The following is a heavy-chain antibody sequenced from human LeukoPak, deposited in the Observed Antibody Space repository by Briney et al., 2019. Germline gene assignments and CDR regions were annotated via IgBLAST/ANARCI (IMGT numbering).Heavy chain of an antibody. Sequence: SVKVSCKASGGTFSSYAISWVRQAPGQGLDWMGGYIPIFGTSNYAQKFRGRVTITADESTSTAFMELSGLRSEDTAMYFCVREDLQTLDYWGQGTLVTVSS. J-gene: IGHJ4*02. D-gene: IGHD3-3*01. CDR2: YIPIFGTS. V-gene: IGHV1-69*13. CDR1: GGTFSSYA. CDR3: VREDLQTLDY.